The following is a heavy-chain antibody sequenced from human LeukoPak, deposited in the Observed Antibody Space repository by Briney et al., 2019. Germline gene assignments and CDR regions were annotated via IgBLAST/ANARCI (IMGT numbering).Heavy chain of an antibody. V-gene: IGHV3-23*01. CDR2: VSGSGRNT. J-gene: IGHJ4*02. D-gene: IGHD1-26*01. CDR3: VKSRRVGANQRGLFDY. CDR1: GFTFSNYA. Sequence: GGSLRLSCAGSGFTFSNYAMTWVCQAPGKGLEWVSSVSGSGRNTFYPDSVEGRFTISRDNSKNTVYPQMNSLRADDTAVYYCVKSRRVGANQRGLFDYWGQGTLVTVSP.